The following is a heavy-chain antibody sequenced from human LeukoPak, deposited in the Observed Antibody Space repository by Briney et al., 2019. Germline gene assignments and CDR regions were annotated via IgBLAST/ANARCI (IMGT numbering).Heavy chain of an antibody. V-gene: IGHV4-39*07. CDR1: GYSISSSSYY. CDR3: ARESPGGSSWGYYYYYMDV. D-gene: IGHD2-15*01. CDR2: IYYSGST. Sequence: KPSETLSLTCTVSGYSISSSSYYWGWIRQPPGKGLEWIGSIYYSGSTYYNPSLKSRVTISVDTSKNQFSLKLSSVTAADTAVYYCARESPGGSSWGYYYYYMDVWGKGTTVTVSS. J-gene: IGHJ6*03.